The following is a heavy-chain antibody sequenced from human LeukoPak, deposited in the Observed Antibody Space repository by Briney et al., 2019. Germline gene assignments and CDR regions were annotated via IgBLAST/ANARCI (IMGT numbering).Heavy chain of an antibody. CDR2: ISGSGGST. Sequence: GGSLRLSCAASGFTFSSYAMSWVRQAPGKGLEWVSAISGSGGSTYYADSVKGRFTISRDNSKNTLYLQMNSLRAEDTAVYYCAKVKYYDSSGYYSVFDYWGQGTLVTVSS. J-gene: IGHJ4*02. CDR3: AKVKYYDSSGYYSVFDY. D-gene: IGHD3-22*01. CDR1: GFTFSSYA. V-gene: IGHV3-23*01.